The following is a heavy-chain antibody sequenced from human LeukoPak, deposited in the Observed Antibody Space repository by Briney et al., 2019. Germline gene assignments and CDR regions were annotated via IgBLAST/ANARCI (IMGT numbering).Heavy chain of an antibody. J-gene: IGHJ4*02. CDR2: ISAYNGNT. CDR1: GYTFTSYG. Sequence: GASVKVSCKASGYTFTSYGISWVRQAPGQGLEWMGWISAYNGNTNYAQKLQGRVTMTTGTSTSTAYMELRGLRSDDTAVYYCARDPYSSGWYADYWGQGTLVTVSS. CDR3: ARDPYSSGWYADY. V-gene: IGHV1-18*04. D-gene: IGHD6-19*01.